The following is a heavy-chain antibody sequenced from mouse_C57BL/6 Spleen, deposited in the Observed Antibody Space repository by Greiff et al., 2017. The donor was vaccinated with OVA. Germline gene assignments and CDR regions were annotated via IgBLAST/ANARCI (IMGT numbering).Heavy chain of an antibody. V-gene: IGHV1-55*01. CDR2: IYPGSGST. CDR3: ARGIDNDEDY. Sequence: QVQLQQPGAELVQPGASVKMSCKASGYTFTSYWITWVKQRPGQGLEWIGDIYPGSGSTNYNEKFKSKATLTVDTSSSAAYMQLSSLTSEDAAVYYCARGIDNDEDYWGQGTTLTVSA. J-gene: IGHJ2*01. D-gene: IGHD2-4*01. CDR1: GYTFTSYW.